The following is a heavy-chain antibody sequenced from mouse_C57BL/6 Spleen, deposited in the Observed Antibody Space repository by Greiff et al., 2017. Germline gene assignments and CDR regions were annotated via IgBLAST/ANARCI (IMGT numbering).Heavy chain of an antibody. Sequence: EVKLVESGGDLVKPGGSLKLSCAASGFTFSSYGMSWVRQTPDKRLEWVATISSGGRYTYYPASVKGRFTISRDNAKNTLYLQRSSLKSEDTAMYYCARERDDGRGLKAMDYWGQGTSGTVSS. D-gene: IGHD1-1*01. V-gene: IGHV5-6*01. CDR1: GFTFSSYG. CDR2: ISSGGRYT. CDR3: ARERDDGRGLKAMDY. J-gene: IGHJ4*01.